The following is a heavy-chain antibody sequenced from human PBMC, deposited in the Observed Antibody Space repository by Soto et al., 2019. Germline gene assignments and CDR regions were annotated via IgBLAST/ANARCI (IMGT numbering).Heavy chain of an antibody. Sequence: QVQLVQSGAEVKKPGSSVKVSCKASGGSFSSYAISWVRQAPVQGLEWMGGIIPIFGTATYAQKFQGRVTFIADKSTITAYMELSSLSSEDTAVYYCARAGPVAGNHAFDIWGQGTLVTVSS. CDR3: ARAGPVAGNHAFDI. CDR2: IIPIFGTA. J-gene: IGHJ3*02. CDR1: GGSFSSYA. D-gene: IGHD6-19*01. V-gene: IGHV1-69*06.